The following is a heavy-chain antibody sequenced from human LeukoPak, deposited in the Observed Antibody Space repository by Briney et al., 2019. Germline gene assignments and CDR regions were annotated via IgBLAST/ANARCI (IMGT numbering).Heavy chain of an antibody. CDR2: IYSGGST. V-gene: IGHV3-53*01. J-gene: IGHJ4*02. D-gene: IGHD3-22*01. Sequence: GGSLKLSCVASGFTVSSNYMSWVRQAPGKGLEWVSVIYSGGSTYYADSVKGRFTISRDNSKNTLYLQMNSLRAEDTAVYYCARGRYYDGSGYYYRYYFDYWGQGTLVTVSS. CDR1: GFTVSSNY. CDR3: ARGRYYDGSGYYYRYYFDY.